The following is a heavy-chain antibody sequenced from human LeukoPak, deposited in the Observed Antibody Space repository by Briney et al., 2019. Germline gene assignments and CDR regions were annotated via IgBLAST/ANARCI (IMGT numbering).Heavy chain of an antibody. CDR1: GYSFTSYW. Sequence: GESLKISCQGSGYSFTSYWIGWVRQMPGKGLEWMGIIYPGDSDTRYSPSFQGQVTISADKSISTAYLQWSSLKASDTAMYYCARQAEQWLAKYYFDYWGQGTLVTVSS. V-gene: IGHV5-51*01. CDR3: ARQAEQWLAKYYFDY. J-gene: IGHJ4*02. CDR2: IYPGDSDT. D-gene: IGHD6-19*01.